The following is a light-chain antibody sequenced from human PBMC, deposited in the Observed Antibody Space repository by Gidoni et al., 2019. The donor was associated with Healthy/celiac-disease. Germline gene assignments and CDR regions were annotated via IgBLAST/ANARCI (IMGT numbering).Light chain of an antibody. Sequence: DIQMTQSPSSLSASVGDRVTITCRASQGISNYLAWYQQKPGKVPKLLIYAASTLQSGVPSRFSGSGSGTDFTLTISSLQPEDVATYYCQKYNSAPPLFTFXXXTKVDIK. CDR2: AAS. CDR1: QGISNY. J-gene: IGKJ3*01. V-gene: IGKV1-27*01. CDR3: QKYNSAPPLFT.